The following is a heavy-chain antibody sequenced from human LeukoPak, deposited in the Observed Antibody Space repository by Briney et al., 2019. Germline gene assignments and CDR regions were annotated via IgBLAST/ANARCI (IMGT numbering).Heavy chain of an antibody. J-gene: IGHJ4*02. V-gene: IGHV3-30-3*01. CDR1: GFTFSSYT. D-gene: IGHD4-17*01. Sequence: GGSLRLSCAASGFTFSSYTIHWVRQAPGKGLEWVAVISYDGSNKYYADSVKGRFTISRDNSKNTLYLQMNSLRAEDTAVYYCARETGSAVGSTDFDYWGQGTLVTVSS. CDR2: ISYDGSNK. CDR3: ARETGSAVGSTDFDY.